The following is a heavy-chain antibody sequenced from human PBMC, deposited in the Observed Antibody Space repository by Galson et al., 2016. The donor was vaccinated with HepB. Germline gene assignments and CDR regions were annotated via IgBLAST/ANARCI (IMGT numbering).Heavy chain of an antibody. V-gene: IGHV4-31*03. CDR1: GDSMSRGDDY. D-gene: IGHD4-17*01. J-gene: IGHJ4*02. CDR3: ARRTTVTKGFDY. CDR2: VYHRGNT. Sequence: TLSLTCTVSGDSMSRGDDYWTRIRQHPGKGLEWIGHVYHRGNTYYNPSLKSRVTMSVDTSKKQFALRLNSVTAADTAVYYCARRTTVTKGFDYWGQGALVTVSS.